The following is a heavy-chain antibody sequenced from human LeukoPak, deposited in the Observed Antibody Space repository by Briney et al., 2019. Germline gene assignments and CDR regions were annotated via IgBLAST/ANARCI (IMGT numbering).Heavy chain of an antibody. CDR3: ASQYYDILTGYYKVYYYYMDV. Sequence: SETLSLTCTVSGGSISSSSYYWGWIRQPPGKGLEWIGSIYYSGSTYYNPSLKSRVTISVDTSKNQFSLKLSSVTAADTAVYYCASQYYDILTGYYKVYYYYMDVWGKGTTVTISS. CDR2: IYYSGST. V-gene: IGHV4-39*01. CDR1: GGSISSSSYY. J-gene: IGHJ6*03. D-gene: IGHD3-9*01.